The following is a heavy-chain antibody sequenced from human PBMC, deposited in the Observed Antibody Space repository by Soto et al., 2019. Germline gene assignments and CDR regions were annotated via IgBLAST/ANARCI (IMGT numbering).Heavy chain of an antibody. J-gene: IGHJ4*02. V-gene: IGHV4-31*03. D-gene: IGHD5-12*01. CDR3: ARKSGGYDLGGFDH. CDR2: FYYSGGT. CDR1: GDSITSGLYY. Sequence: QVQLQESGPGLVKPSQTLSLTCTVSGDSITSGLYYWSWIRQNPGKGLEWIGYFYYSGGTYYNPSLKSRVTISGDTSQNQFSLKLTSVTAADTAVYYCARKSGGYDLGGFDHWGQGTLATVSS.